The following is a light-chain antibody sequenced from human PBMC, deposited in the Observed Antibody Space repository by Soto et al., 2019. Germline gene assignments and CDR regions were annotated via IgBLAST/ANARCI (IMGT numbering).Light chain of an antibody. CDR1: QSVSSSY. CDR2: GAF. J-gene: IGKJ1*01. CDR3: QQYNSWPRT. V-gene: IGKV3-15*01. Sequence: EIVLGQSPGTLSLSPGERATLSCRASQSVSSSYLAWYQQKPGQAPRLLIYGAFTGATGVPARFSGSGSGTEFTLTISSLQSEDFATYYCQQYNSWPRTFGQGTKVDIK.